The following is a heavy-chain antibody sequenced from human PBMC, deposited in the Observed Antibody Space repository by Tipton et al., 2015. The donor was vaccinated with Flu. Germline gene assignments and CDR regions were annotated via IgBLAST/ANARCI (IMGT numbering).Heavy chain of an antibody. J-gene: IGHJ4*02. Sequence: SLRLSCAASGFTFSNYGMHWVRQAPGKGLEWVAVVSGDGTKEYSADSVKGRFTISRDNSKNTLYLQMNSLRAEDTAVYYCAKGRTSDYWGQGTLVTVSS. D-gene: IGHD3-16*01. CDR3: AKGRTSDY. CDR1: GFTFSNYG. V-gene: IGHV3-30*18. CDR2: VSGDGTKE.